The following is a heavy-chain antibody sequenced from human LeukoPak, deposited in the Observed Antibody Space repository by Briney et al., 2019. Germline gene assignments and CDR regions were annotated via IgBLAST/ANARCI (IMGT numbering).Heavy chain of an antibody. CDR1: GGSISGYY. Sequence: SETLSLTCTVSGGSISGYYWSWIRQPPGKGPEWIGNIYYSGSTNYNPSLKSRVTMLVDTSENQFSLKLSSVTAADTAVYYCARVGWSGYVDYWGQGTLVTVSS. CDR2: IYYSGST. CDR3: ARVGWSGYVDY. D-gene: IGHD3-3*01. V-gene: IGHV4-59*01. J-gene: IGHJ4*02.